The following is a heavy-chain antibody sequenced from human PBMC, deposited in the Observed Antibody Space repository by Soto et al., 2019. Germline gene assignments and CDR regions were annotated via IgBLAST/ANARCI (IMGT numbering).Heavy chain of an antibody. J-gene: IGHJ6*03. CDR3: AISLRFVDHGYMDV. CDR2: IIPIQGKA. V-gene: IGHV1-69*02. CDR1: GGSFTSYS. D-gene: IGHD2-21*01. Sequence: QVQLVQSGAELKKPGSSVKVSCEASGGSFTSYSFTWVRQAPGQGLEWMGRIIPIQGKANYALKFQDRVTITADRSTRTVYMELTSMRPEDTAVYFCAISLRFVDHGYMDVWGKGTTVTVSS.